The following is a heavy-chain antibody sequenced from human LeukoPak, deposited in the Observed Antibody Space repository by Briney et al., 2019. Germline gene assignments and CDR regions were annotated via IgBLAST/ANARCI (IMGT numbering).Heavy chain of an antibody. Sequence: PSETLSLTYTVSGGSISSGDHYWSWIRQPPGKGLEWIGYIYYSGSTYYNPSLKSRVTISVDTSKNQFSLKLSSVTAADTAVYYCARAYYDSSGYYPDAFDIWGQGTMVTVSS. CDR2: IYYSGST. J-gene: IGHJ3*02. D-gene: IGHD3-22*01. CDR3: ARAYYDSSGYYPDAFDI. V-gene: IGHV4-30-4*01. CDR1: GGSISSGDHY.